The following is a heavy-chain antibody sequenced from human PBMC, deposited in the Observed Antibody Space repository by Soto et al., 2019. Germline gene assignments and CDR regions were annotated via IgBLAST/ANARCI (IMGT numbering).Heavy chain of an antibody. Sequence: SETLSLTCTVSGGSISSYYWSWIRQPPGKGLEWIGYIYYSGSTNYNPSLKSRVTISVDTSKNQFSLKLSSVTAADTAVYYCARGCQGIGGSCYYYYYMDVWGKGITVTVSS. J-gene: IGHJ6*03. V-gene: IGHV4-59*01. CDR3: ARGCQGIGGSCYYYYYMDV. D-gene: IGHD2-15*01. CDR2: IYYSGST. CDR1: GGSISSYY.